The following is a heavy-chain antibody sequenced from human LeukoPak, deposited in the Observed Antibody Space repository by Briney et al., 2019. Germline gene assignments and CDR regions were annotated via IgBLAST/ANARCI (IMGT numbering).Heavy chain of an antibody. CDR1: GFTFSGYA. Sequence: AGRSLRLSCAASGFTFSGYAMSWVRQAPGKGLEWVSAISGSGGSTYYADSVKGRFTISRDNSKNTLYLQMNSLRAEDTAVYYCAKFGTYYDILTGYSYGMDAWGQGTTVTVSS. J-gene: IGHJ6*02. V-gene: IGHV3-23*01. CDR2: ISGSGGST. CDR3: AKFGTYYDILTGYSYGMDA. D-gene: IGHD3-9*01.